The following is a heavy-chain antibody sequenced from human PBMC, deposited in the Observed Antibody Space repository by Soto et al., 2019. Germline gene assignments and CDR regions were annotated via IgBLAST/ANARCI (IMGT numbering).Heavy chain of an antibody. Sequence: QVQLQESGPGLVKPSETLSLTCTVSGGSVSSGSYYWSWIRQPPGKGLEWIGYIYYSGSTNYNPSLKRRVTISVDTSKNQFSLKLSSVTAADTAVYYCAREAQLERLVWFDPWGQGTLVTVSS. J-gene: IGHJ5*02. CDR3: AREAQLERLVWFDP. CDR1: GGSVSSGSYY. D-gene: IGHD1-1*01. V-gene: IGHV4-61*01. CDR2: IYYSGST.